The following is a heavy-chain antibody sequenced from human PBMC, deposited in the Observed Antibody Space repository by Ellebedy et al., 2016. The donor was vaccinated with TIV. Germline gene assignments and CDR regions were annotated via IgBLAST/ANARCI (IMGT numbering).Heavy chain of an antibody. Sequence: AASVKVSCKASGYTFTGHYMHWVRQAPGQGLEWMGWINPNSGGTNYAQKFQGRVTMTRDTSISTAYMELSRLRSDDTAVYYCARDFMVADYWGQGTLVTVSS. CDR1: GYTFTGHY. D-gene: IGHD4/OR15-4a*01. V-gene: IGHV1-2*02. J-gene: IGHJ4*02. CDR2: INPNSGGT. CDR3: ARDFMVADY.